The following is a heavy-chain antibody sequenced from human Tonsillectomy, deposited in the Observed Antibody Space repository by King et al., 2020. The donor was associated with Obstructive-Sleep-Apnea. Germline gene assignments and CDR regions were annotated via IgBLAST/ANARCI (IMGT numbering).Heavy chain of an antibody. CDR1: EFTFSNYW. CDR3: ARQRAKL. V-gene: IGHV3-7*01. Sequence: GGGGGQPGGALRLSCAASEFTFSNYWMCWVRQAPGKGLEWVANLNQDGSEKYYVDSVKGRFTISRDNAKNSLFLQMNSLRAEDTAIYYCARQRAKLWVQGTLVTVSS. J-gene: IGHJ4*02. CDR2: LNQDGSEK. D-gene: IGHD1-1*01.